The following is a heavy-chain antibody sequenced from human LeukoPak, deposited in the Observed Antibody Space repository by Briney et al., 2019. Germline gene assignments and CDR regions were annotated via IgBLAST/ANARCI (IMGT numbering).Heavy chain of an antibody. Sequence: ASVKVSCKASGYTFTNYGISWVRQAPGQGLEWMGWISAYNGNTNYAQKLQGRVTMTTDTSTSTAYMELRSLRSDDTAVYYCARDFESEEWELLPGDYWGQGTLVTVSS. D-gene: IGHD1-26*01. V-gene: IGHV1-18*01. CDR3: ARDFESEEWELLPGDY. J-gene: IGHJ4*02. CDR1: GYTFTNYG. CDR2: ISAYNGNT.